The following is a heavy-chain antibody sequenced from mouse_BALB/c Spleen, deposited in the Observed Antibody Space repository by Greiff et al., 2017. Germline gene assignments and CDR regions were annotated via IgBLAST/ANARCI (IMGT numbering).Heavy chain of an antibody. CDR2: IDPENGNT. CDR3: ARFGGDYDDFDY. Sequence: EVQLHQSGAELVRPGALVKLSCKASGFNIKDYYMHWVKQRPEQGLEWIGWIDPENGNTIYDPKFQGKASITADTSSNTAYLQLSSLTSEDTAVYYCARFGGDYDDFDYWGQGTTLTVSS. D-gene: IGHD2-4*01. CDR1: GFNIKDYY. V-gene: IGHV14-1*02. J-gene: IGHJ2*01.